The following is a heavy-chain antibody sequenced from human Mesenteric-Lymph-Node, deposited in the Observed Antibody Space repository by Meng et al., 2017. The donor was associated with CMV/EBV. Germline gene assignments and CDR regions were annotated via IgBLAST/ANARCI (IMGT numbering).Heavy chain of an antibody. V-gene: IGHV5-51*01. CDR1: GYDFTTYW. Sequence: GGSLRLSCKASGYDFTTYWIGWMRQMPGKGLEWMGMIYPGDSNTKYSPSFEGQVTMSADKSINTAYLQLSSLKASDTAIYYCARPTAGFPHGFDIWGQGTMVTVS. CDR2: IYPGDSNT. CDR3: ARPTAGFPHGFDI. J-gene: IGHJ3*02. D-gene: IGHD4-17*01.